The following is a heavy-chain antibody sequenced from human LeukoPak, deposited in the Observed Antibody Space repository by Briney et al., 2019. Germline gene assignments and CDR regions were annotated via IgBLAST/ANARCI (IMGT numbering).Heavy chain of an antibody. J-gene: IGHJ4*02. CDR2: IYSGGST. CDR1: GFTVSSNY. CDR3: AKVRDITKNYFDY. D-gene: IGHD2-15*01. V-gene: IGHV3-53*01. Sequence: GGSLRLSCAASGFTVSSNYMSWVRPAPGKGLEWVSVIYSGGSTYYADSVKGRFTTSRDNSKSTLYIQMNSLRAEDTAVYYCAKVRDITKNYFDYWGQGTLVTVSS.